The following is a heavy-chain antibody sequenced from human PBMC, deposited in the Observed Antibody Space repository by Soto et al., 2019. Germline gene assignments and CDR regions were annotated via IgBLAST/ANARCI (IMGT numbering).Heavy chain of an antibody. CDR3: VRRQGRNSVFDF. V-gene: IGHV4-61*01. CDR1: GGSVRSGSYC. D-gene: IGHD4-4*01. J-gene: IGHJ3*01. Sequence: PSKTLSLTCSVSGGSVRSGSYCWTWIRQPPGKGLEWIGYMYFLGSAIYTPSLNSRVSISIDTSMNQVSLRLSSVTAADTAEYFCVRRQGRNSVFDFWGQGNMVTVSS. CDR2: MYFLGSA.